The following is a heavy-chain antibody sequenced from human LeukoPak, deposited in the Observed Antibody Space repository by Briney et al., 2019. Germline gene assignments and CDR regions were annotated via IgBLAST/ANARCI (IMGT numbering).Heavy chain of an antibody. CDR1: GGSFSGYY. CDR2: INHSGST. J-gene: IGHJ4*02. V-gene: IGHV4-34*01. D-gene: IGHD3-22*01. CDR3: AIQSPIDSSSYYSGFDQ. Sequence: SETLSLTCAVYGGSFSGYYWSWIRQPPGKGLEWIGEINHSGSTNYNPSLKSRVTISVDTSKNQFSLRLSAVTAADTAVYYCAIQSPIDSSSYYSGFDQWGQGTLVTVSS.